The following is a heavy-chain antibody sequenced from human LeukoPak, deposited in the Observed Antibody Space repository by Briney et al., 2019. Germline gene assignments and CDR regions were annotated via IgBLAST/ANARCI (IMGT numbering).Heavy chain of an antibody. D-gene: IGHD1-1*01. V-gene: IGHV4-31*03. CDR1: GGSISSGGYY. CDR3: ASMNRNDVWYFAY. Sequence: SETLSLTCTVSGGSISSGGYYWSRIRQHPGQGLGWIGYMYYSGSTYYNPSLKSRVTISVDTSRNQYSLKLSSVTAADTAVHCFASMNRNDVWYFAYGGRGTLVTDYS. J-gene: IGHJ4*02. CDR2: MYYSGST.